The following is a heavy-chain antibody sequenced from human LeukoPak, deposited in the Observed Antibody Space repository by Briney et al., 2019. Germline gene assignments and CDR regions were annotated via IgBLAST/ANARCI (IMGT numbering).Heavy chain of an antibody. J-gene: IGHJ4*02. CDR3: AREPSYTSSWHTSCDY. D-gene: IGHD6-13*01. CDR2: ITLSSSSI. CDR1: GFTFSSYS. V-gene: IGHV3-48*01. Sequence: PGGSLRLSCAASGFTFSSYSMNWVRQAPGKGLEWVSYITLSSSSIYYADSVKGRFTISRDNAKSSLYLQMNSLRAEDTAVYYCAREPSYTSSWHTSCDYWGQGTLVTVSS.